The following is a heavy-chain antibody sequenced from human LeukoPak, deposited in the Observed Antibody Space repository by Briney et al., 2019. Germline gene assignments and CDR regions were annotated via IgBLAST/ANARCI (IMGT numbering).Heavy chain of an antibody. CDR1: GGSISSSNYY. V-gene: IGHV4-39*01. J-gene: IGHJ3*02. D-gene: IGHD2-2*01. CDR3: ARARYCSSTSCPPDAFDI. CDR2: IYYSGNT. Sequence: PSETLSLTCTVSGGSISSSNYYWGWIRQPPGKGLEWIGSIYYSGNTYYNPSLKSRVTISVDTSKNQFSLKLSSVTAADTAVYYCARARYCSSTSCPPDAFDIWGQGTMVTVSS.